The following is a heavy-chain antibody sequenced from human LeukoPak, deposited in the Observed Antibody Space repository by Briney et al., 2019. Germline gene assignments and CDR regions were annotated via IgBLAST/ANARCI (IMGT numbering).Heavy chain of an antibody. CDR3: AKDKGYSSSWYQNDY. CDR1: GFTFSSYA. J-gene: IGHJ4*02. Sequence: GGSLRLSCAASGFTFSSYAMSWVRQAPGKGLEWVSAISGSGGSTYYADSVKGRFTISRDNSKNTLYLQMNSLRAEDTAVYYRAKDKGYSSSWYQNDYWGQGTLVTVSS. V-gene: IGHV3-23*01. D-gene: IGHD6-13*01. CDR2: ISGSGGST.